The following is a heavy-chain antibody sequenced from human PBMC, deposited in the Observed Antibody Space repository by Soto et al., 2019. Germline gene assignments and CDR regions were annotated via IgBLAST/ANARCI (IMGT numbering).Heavy chain of an antibody. CDR3: ARSRVIVVVAATRAEHFDY. V-gene: IGHV1-69*02. J-gene: IGHJ4*02. Sequence: GASVKVSCKASGGTFSSYTISWVRQAPGQGLEWMGRIIPILGIANYAQKFQGRVTITADKSTSTAYMELSSLRSEDTAVYYFARSRVIVVVAATRAEHFDYWAREPWSPLL. D-gene: IGHD2-15*01. CDR1: GGTFSSYT. CDR2: IIPILGIA.